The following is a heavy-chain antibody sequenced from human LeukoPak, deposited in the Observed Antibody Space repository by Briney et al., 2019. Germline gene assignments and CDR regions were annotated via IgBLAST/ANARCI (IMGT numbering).Heavy chain of an antibody. J-gene: IGHJ4*02. CDR3: ARGGLSSGWYVDY. D-gene: IGHD6-19*01. V-gene: IGHV4-34*01. CDR2: INHSGST. CDR1: GGSFSGYY. Sequence: SETLSLTCAVYGGSFSGYYWSWIRQPPGKGLEWIGEINHSGSTNYNPSLKSRVTISVDTSKNQFSLKLSSVTAADTAVYYCARGGLSSGWYVDYWGQGTLVTVSS.